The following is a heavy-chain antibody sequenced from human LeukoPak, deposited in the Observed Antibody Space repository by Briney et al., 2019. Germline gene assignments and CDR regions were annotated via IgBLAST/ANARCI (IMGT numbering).Heavy chain of an antibody. J-gene: IGHJ4*02. D-gene: IGHD6-6*01. V-gene: IGHV1-8*01. CDR2: MHPNSGNT. Sequence: GASVKVSCKASGYTFISYDINWVRQATGQGLEWMGWMHPNSGNTGYAQKFQGRVTMTRNTSISTAYMELSSLRSEDTAAYYCARVLSSIPSRPFDYWGQGTLVTVSS. CDR1: GYTFISYD. CDR3: ARVLSSIPSRPFDY.